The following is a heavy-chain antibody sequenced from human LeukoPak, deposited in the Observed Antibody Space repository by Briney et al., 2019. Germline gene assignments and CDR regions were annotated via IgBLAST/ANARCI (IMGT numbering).Heavy chain of an antibody. CDR1: GFTVSSNY. Sequence: PGGSLRLSCADSGFTVSSNYMRWVRQAPGKGLEWVSVIYSGGSTHYADSVKGRFTISRDNSKNTLYLQMNSLRAEDTAVYYCARDTGFVVVPAAPDYWGQGTLVTVSS. J-gene: IGHJ4*02. CDR3: ARDTGFVVVPAAPDY. D-gene: IGHD2-2*01. CDR2: IYSGGST. V-gene: IGHV3-66*01.